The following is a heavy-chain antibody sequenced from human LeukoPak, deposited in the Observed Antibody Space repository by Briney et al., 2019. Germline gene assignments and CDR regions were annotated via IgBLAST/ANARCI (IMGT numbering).Heavy chain of an antibody. CDR2: INPNSGGT. J-gene: IGHJ4*02. CDR1: GYTFTGYY. V-gene: IGHV1-2*06. CDR3: ARDYYDSSGYYEGVY. D-gene: IGHD3-22*01. Sequence: ASVKVSCKASGYTFTGYYMHWVRQAPGQGLEWVGRINPNSGGTNYSQKFQGRVTMTRETSISTAYMELSRLRSDETAVYYCARDYYDSSGYYEGVYWGQGTLVTVSS.